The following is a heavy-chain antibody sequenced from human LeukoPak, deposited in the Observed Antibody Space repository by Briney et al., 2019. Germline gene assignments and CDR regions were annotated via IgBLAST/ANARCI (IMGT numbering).Heavy chain of an antibody. D-gene: IGHD2-15*01. Sequence: SQTLSLTCTVSGGSISSGDYYWSWIRQPPGKGLEWIGYIYYSGSTYYNPSLKSRVTISVDTSKNQFSLKLSSVTAADTAVYYCAEEVVASTLGAFDIWGQGTMVTVSS. CDR2: IYYSGST. CDR1: GGSISSGDYY. CDR3: AEEVVASTLGAFDI. J-gene: IGHJ3*02. V-gene: IGHV4-30-4*01.